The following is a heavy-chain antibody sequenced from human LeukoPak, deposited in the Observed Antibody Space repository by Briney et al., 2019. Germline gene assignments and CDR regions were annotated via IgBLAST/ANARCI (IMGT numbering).Heavy chain of an antibody. D-gene: IGHD1-26*01. J-gene: IGHJ4*02. V-gene: IGHV3-30*03. CDR1: GFTFSSYG. CDR3: AREESGSYFSWSVGYFDY. CDR2: ISYDGSNK. Sequence: GRSLRLSCVAPGFTFSSYGMHWVRPAPDKGLEWVAVISYDGSNKYYADSVKGRFTITRDNAKNSLYLQMNSLRDEDTAVYYCAREESGSYFSWSVGYFDYWGQGTLVTVSS.